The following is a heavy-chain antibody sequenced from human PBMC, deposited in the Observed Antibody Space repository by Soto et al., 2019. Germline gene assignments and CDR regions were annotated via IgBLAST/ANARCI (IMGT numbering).Heavy chain of an antibody. Sequence: QITLKESGPTLVKPTQTLTLTCTFSGFSLSTSGVGVGWIRQPPGKALEWLALIYWDDDQRYSTSLKSRLTITKDTSKNQGVLTMTNMDPADTGTYYCAHSLDSSSGWPFDYWGQGILVTVSS. CDR3: AHSLDSSSGWPFDY. CDR2: IYWDDDQ. D-gene: IGHD6-19*01. V-gene: IGHV2-5*02. J-gene: IGHJ4*02. CDR1: GFSLSTSGVG.